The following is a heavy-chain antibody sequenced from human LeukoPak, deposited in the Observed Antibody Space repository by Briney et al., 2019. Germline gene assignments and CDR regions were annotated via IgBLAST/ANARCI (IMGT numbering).Heavy chain of an antibody. Sequence: GGSLRLSCAASGFTFSSYGMHWVRQAPGKGLEWVAVIWYDGSNKYYADSVKGRFTISRDNSKNTLYLQMNSLRAEDTAVYYCARDQLIVVGRDAFDIWGQGTMVTVSS. CDR3: ARDQLIVVGRDAFDI. J-gene: IGHJ3*02. V-gene: IGHV3-33*01. D-gene: IGHD3-22*01. CDR1: GFTFSSYG. CDR2: IWYDGSNK.